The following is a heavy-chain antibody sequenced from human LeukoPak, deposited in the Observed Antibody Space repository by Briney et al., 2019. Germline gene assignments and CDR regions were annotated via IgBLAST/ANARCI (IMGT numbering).Heavy chain of an antibody. CDR1: GGTFSTYA. CDR2: IIPILNII. CDR3: ARDVEGFDY. D-gene: IGHD2-15*01. J-gene: IGHJ4*02. Sequence: SVKVSCKASGGTFSTYAISWVRQAPGQGLEWMGRIIPILNIINYAQKFQGRVTITADKSTSTAYMELRSLRSDDTAVYYCARDVEGFDYWGQGTLVTVSS. V-gene: IGHV1-69*04.